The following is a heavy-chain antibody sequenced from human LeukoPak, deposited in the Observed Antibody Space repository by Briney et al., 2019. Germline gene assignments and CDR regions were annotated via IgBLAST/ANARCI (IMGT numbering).Heavy chain of an antibody. CDR2: IHNGDSDT. Sequence: EYLKIYCQGSGYSFKTYWMGWVRPIPRKSLESMGIIHNGDSDTKYRPPFQAQLTISADKSINTAYLQWSSLKAADTAMYYCARHVSYSSGWDSGFRGQGALVTV. CDR1: GYSFKTYW. J-gene: IGHJ4*02. V-gene: IGHV5-51*01. D-gene: IGHD6-19*01. CDR3: ARHVSYSSGWDSGF.